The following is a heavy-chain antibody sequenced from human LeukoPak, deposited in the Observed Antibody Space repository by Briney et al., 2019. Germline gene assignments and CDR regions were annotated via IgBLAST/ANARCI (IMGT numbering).Heavy chain of an antibody. CDR2: INPNSGGT. V-gene: IGHV1-2*02. J-gene: IGHJ5*02. CDR3: ARDPPDYYDSSGYPQHNWFDP. D-gene: IGHD3-22*01. CDR1: GYTFTGYY. Sequence: ASVKVSCKASGYTFTGYYMHWVRQAPGQGLEWMGWINPNSGGTNYAQKFQGRVTMTRDTSISTAYMELSRLRSDDTAVYYCARDPPDYYDSSGYPQHNWFDPWGQGTLVTVSS.